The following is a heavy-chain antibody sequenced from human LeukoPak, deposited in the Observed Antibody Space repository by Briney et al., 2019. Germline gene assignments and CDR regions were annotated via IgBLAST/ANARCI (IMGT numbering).Heavy chain of an antibody. J-gene: IGHJ5*02. V-gene: IGHV3-23*01. CDR3: AKGYNWFDP. Sequence: GGSLRLSCAASGFTFSNYAMSWVRQAPGRGLEWVSAISGSGGSTYYADSVKGRLTISRDNSKNTLHLQMNSLRAEDTAVYYCAKGYNWFDPWGQGTLVTVSS. CDR1: GFTFSNYA. CDR2: ISGSGGST.